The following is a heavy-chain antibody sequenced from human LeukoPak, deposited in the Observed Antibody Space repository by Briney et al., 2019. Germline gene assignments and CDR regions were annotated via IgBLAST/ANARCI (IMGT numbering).Heavy chain of an antibody. CDR2: IKQDGSEK. Sequence: GGSLRLSCAASGFTFSSYWMSWVRQAPGKGLEWVANIKQDGSEKYYVDSVKGRFTISRDNAKNSLYLQMNSLRAEDTAVYYCARIGPTVVGYYFDYWGQGTLVTVSS. J-gene: IGHJ4*02. CDR1: GFTFSSYW. CDR3: ARIGPTVVGYYFDY. V-gene: IGHV3-7*03. D-gene: IGHD4-23*01.